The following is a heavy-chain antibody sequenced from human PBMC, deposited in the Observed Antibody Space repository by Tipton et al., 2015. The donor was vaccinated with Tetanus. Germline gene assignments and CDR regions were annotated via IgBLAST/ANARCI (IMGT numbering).Heavy chain of an antibody. J-gene: IGHJ4*02. CDR3: VRDGGSSGWLAY. Sequence: QLVQSGGGLIRPGGSLRLSCVASGFIVSSHYMSWVRQAPGKGLEWVSVMYSGGDTYYVDSVKGRFSISRDNAKNTLYLQMNSLRVEDTAVYYCVRDGGSSGWLAYWGQGTLVTVSS. CDR1: GFIVSSHY. D-gene: IGHD6-19*01. CDR2: MYSGGDT. V-gene: IGHV3-53*01.